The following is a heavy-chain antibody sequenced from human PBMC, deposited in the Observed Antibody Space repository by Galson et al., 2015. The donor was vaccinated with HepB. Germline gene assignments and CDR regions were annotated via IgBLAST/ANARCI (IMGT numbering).Heavy chain of an antibody. V-gene: IGHV3-21*01. CDR1: GFTFSSYS. CDR3: ARDQYYYDSSGYRDAFDI. D-gene: IGHD3-22*01. CDR2: ISSSSSYI. J-gene: IGHJ3*02. Sequence: SLRLSCAASGFTFSSYSMNWVRQAPGKGLEWVSSISSSSSYIYYADSVKGRFTISRDNAKNSLYLQMNSLRAEDTAVYYCARDQYYYDSSGYRDAFDIWGQGTMVTVSS.